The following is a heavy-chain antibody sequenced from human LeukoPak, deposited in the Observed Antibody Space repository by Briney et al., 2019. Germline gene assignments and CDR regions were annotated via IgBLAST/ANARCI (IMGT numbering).Heavy chain of an antibody. CDR1: GFTFSSYA. Sequence: GGSLRLSCAASGFTFSSYAISWVRQAPGKGLEGVSAISGSGGSTYYADSVKGRFTISRDNSKNTLYLQMNSLRAEDTAVYYCATCYGSGSYYLYYFDYWGQGTLVTVSS. CDR2: ISGSGGST. V-gene: IGHV3-23*01. D-gene: IGHD3-10*01. J-gene: IGHJ4*02. CDR3: ATCYGSGSYYLYYFDY.